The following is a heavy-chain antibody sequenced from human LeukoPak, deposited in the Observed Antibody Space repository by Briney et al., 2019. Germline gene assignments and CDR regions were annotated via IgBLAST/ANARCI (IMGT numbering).Heavy chain of an antibody. CDR2: INHSGST. CDR1: GGSFSGYY. CDR3: ARGGVGYSYGEVWEY. V-gene: IGHV4-34*01. J-gene: IGHJ4*02. D-gene: IGHD5-18*01. Sequence: KPSETLSLTCAVYGGSFSGYYWSWIRQPPGKGLEWSGEINHSGSTNYNPSLKSRVTISVDTSKNQFSLKLSSVTAAETAVYYCARGGVGYSYGEVWEYWGQGTLVTVSS.